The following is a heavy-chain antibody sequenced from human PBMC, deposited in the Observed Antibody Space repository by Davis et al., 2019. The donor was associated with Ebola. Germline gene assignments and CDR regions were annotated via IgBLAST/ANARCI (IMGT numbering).Heavy chain of an antibody. CDR1: GFTFSSSA. J-gene: IGHJ3*02. Sequence: PGGSLRLSCAASGFTFSSSAMHWGRQAPGKGLEYVAGINDNGRTIHYGESVKGRFTISRDKSKNTLYLQMSSLREEDTALYYCVKDRSGSYAFDIWDQGTGVTVSS. CDR3: VKDRSGSYAFDI. V-gene: IGHV3-64D*08. CDR2: INDNGRTI. D-gene: IGHD3-10*01.